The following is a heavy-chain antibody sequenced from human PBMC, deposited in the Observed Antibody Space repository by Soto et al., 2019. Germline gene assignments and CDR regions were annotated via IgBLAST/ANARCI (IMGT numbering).Heavy chain of an antibody. Sequence: PSETLSLTCTVSGGSINTYYWSWIRQPPGKGLEWIGYISYNGGTNYHPSLKSRVTISLDTSKNQFSLMLSSVTAADTAVYYCARGERLGLDYWGQGTPVTVSS. CDR3: ARGERLGLDY. J-gene: IGHJ4*02. D-gene: IGHD3-9*01. CDR2: ISYNGGT. CDR1: GGSINTYY. V-gene: IGHV4-59*01.